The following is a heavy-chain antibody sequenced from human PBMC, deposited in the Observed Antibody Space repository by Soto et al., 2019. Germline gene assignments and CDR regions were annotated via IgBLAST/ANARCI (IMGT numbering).Heavy chain of an antibody. J-gene: IGHJ6*03. CDR2: ISYDGSNK. V-gene: IGHV3-30*03. Sequence: GGSLRLSCAASGFTFSSYGMHWVRQAPGKGLEWVAVISYDGSNKYYADSVKGRFTISRDNSKNTLYLQMNSLRAEDTAVYYCATRNLGGDSSSSSDYYYYYMDVWGKGTTVTVSS. CDR3: ATRNLGGDSSSSSDYYYYYMDV. CDR1: GFTFSSYG. D-gene: IGHD6-6*01.